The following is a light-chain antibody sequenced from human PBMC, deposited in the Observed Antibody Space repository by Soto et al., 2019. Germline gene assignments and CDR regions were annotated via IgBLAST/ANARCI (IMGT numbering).Light chain of an antibody. CDR3: LQDHNYPLT. CDR2: AAA. J-gene: IGKJ4*01. Sequence: AIQMAQSRSSLSASVGDRVTITCRSSEGIGNDVGWFQQKPGKAPKLLIYAAATLQSGVPSRFSGSRSGTDFTLTISSLQPEVFATYYCLQDHNYPLTFGGGTKVEIK. V-gene: IGKV1-6*02. CDR1: EGIGND.